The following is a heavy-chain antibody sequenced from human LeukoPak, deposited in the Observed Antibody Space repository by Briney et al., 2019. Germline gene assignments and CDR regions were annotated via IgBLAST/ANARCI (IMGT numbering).Heavy chain of an antibody. CDR3: ARGPYSSSSEVLVD. CDR2: ISYDGSNK. D-gene: IGHD6-6*01. CDR1: GFTFSSYG. Sequence: TGGSLRLSCAASGFTFSSYGMHWVRQAPGKGLEWVAVISYDGSNKYYADSVKGRFTISRDNSKNTLYLQMNSLRAEDTAVYYCARGPYSSSSEVLVDWGQGTLVTVSS. J-gene: IGHJ4*02. V-gene: IGHV3-30*03.